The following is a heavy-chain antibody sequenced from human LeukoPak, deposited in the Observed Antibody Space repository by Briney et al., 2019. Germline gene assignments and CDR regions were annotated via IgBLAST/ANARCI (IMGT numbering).Heavy chain of an antibody. D-gene: IGHD4-17*01. V-gene: IGHV1-69*13. Sequence: ASVKVSCKASGGTFSSYAISWVRQAPGQGLEWMGGIIPIFGTANYAQKFQGRVTITADESTSTAYMELSSLRSEDTAVYYCARGVYGDYELGYWGQGTLVTLSS. CDR1: GGTFSSYA. CDR2: IIPIFGTA. J-gene: IGHJ4*02. CDR3: ARGVYGDYELGY.